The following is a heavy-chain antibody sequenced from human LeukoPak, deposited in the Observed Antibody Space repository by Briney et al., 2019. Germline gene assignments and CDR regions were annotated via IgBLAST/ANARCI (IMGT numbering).Heavy chain of an antibody. V-gene: IGHV3-48*01. D-gene: IGHD2-2*01. CDR3: ANRGIVPAATTFDY. CDR2: IRNSSNTI. Sequence: GGSLTLSCAASGFTFRSYSKNWVRHAPGKGLEGVSYIRNSSNTIYYADSVKGRFTISRDNGKNSLYLQMNSQRAEDTAVYYCANRGIVPAATTFDYWGQGTLVTVCS. CDR1: GFTFRSYS. J-gene: IGHJ4*02.